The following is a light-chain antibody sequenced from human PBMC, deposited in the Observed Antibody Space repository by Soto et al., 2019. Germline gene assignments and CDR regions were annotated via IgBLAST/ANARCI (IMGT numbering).Light chain of an antibody. CDR3: SSYAGSNNFVL. V-gene: IGLV2-8*01. CDR2: EVS. Sequence: QSALTHPPSASGSPGQSVTISCTGTSSDVGDYNYVSWYQQHPGKAPKLMIYEVSKRPSGVPDRFSGSKSGNTASLTVSVLQAEDEADYYCSSYAGSNNFVLFVGGNKLTVL. J-gene: IGLJ2*01. CDR1: SSDVGDYNY.